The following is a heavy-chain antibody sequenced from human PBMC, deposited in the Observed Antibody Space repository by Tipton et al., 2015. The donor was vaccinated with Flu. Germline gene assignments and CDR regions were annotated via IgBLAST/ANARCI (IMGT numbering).Heavy chain of an antibody. Sequence: TLSLTCTVSGGSISGYSWSWIRQPPGKGLEWIGIIYYSGSTYYNPSLKSRVTISVDTSKSQFSLMLRSVTAADTAVYFCARLSYYDVDLKNFYFDYWGQGALVTVSS. V-gene: IGHV4-59*08. D-gene: IGHD1-26*01. J-gene: IGHJ4*02. CDR1: GGSISGYS. CDR3: ARLSYYDVDLKNFYFDY. CDR2: IYYSGST.